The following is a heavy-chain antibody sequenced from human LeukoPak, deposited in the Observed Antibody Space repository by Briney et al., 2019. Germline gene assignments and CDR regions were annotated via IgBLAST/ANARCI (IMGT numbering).Heavy chain of an antibody. V-gene: IGHV4-34*01. J-gene: IGHJ4*02. CDR2: INHSGST. Sequence: PSETLSLTCAVYGGSFSGYYWSWIRQPPGKGLEWIGEINHSGSTNYNPSLKSRVTISVDTSKNQFSLKLSSVTAADTAVYYCASGQIAAGNWGQGTLVTVSS. D-gene: IGHD6-13*01. CDR3: ASGQIAAGN. CDR1: GGSFSGYY.